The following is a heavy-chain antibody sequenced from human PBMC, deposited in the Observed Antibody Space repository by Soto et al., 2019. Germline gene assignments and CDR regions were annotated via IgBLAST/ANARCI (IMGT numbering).Heavy chain of an antibody. CDR3: ARETVIIANFFDY. V-gene: IGHV4-31*03. D-gene: IGHD3-10*01. CDR2: IYYSGST. J-gene: IGHJ4*02. Sequence: SETLSLTCTVSGGSLSSGGYYWSWIRQHPGKGLEWIGYIYYSGSTYYNPSLKSRVTISADTSKNQFSLKLSSVTAADTAVYYCARETVIIANFFDYWGQGTLVTVSS. CDR1: GGSLSSGGYY.